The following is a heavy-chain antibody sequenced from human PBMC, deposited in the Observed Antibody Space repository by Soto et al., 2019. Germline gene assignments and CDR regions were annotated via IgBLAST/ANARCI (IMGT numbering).Heavy chain of an antibody. J-gene: IGHJ6*02. Sequence: SVKVSCKASGGTFSSYAISWVRRAPGQGLEWMGGIIPIFGTANYAQKFQGRVTITADESTSTAYMELSSLRSEDTAVYYCATTEYSSSSPGYYYGMDVWGQGTTVTVSS. CDR3: ATTEYSSSSPGYYYGMDV. CDR2: IIPIFGTA. CDR1: GGTFSSYA. D-gene: IGHD6-6*01. V-gene: IGHV1-69*13.